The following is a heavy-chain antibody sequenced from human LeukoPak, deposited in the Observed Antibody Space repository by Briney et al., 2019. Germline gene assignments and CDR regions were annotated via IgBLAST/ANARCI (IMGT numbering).Heavy chain of an antibody. CDR3: ARDMDSSGWYGVGNTPVGIDY. V-gene: IGHV3-21*01. CDR1: GFTFSSYS. CDR2: ISSSSSYI. J-gene: IGHJ4*02. D-gene: IGHD6-19*01. Sequence: GGALRLSCAASGFTFSSYSMNWVRQAPGKGLEGVSSISSSSSYIYYAGSVKGGFTISRDNAKTSLYLQMNSLRAEDTAVYYCARDMDSSGWYGVGNTPVGIDYWGQGTLVTVSS.